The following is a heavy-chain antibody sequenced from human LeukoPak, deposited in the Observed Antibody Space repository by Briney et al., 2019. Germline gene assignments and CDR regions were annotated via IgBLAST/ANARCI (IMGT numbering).Heavy chain of an antibody. D-gene: IGHD3-3*01. Sequence: ASVKVCCKASGYTFTGYYMHWVRQAPGQGVEWMGWINPNSGGTNYAQKFQGRVTMTRDTSISTAYMELSRLRSDDTAVYYCARGPVNTIFGVVYHYGMDVWGQGTTVTVSS. CDR2: INPNSGGT. CDR1: GYTFTGYY. CDR3: ARGPVNTIFGVVYHYGMDV. V-gene: IGHV1-2*02. J-gene: IGHJ6*02.